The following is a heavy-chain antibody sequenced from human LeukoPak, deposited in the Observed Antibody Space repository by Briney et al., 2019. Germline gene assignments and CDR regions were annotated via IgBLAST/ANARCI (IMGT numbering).Heavy chain of an antibody. CDR3: ARASGLSWIQLFGY. CDR1: GYTFTSYD. CDR2: MNPNSGNT. Sequence: ASVKVSCKASGYTFTSYDINWVRQATGQGLEWMGWMNPNSGNTGYAQKFQGRVTITRNTSISTAYMELSRLRSDDTAVYYCARASGLSWIQLFGYWGQGTLVTVSS. V-gene: IGHV1-8*03. J-gene: IGHJ4*02. D-gene: IGHD5-18*01.